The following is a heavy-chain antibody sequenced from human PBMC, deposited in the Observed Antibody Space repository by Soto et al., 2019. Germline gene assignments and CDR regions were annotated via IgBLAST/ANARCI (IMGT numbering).Heavy chain of an antibody. D-gene: IGHD3-22*01. CDR3: ARDHTYYYDSSGYYAY. Sequence: QVQLVESGGGVVQPGRSLRLSCAASGFTFSSYGMHWVRQAPGKGLEWVAVIWYDGSNKYYADSVKGRLTISRDNSKNTLYLQMNSLRAEDTAVYYCARDHTYYYDSSGYYAYWGQGTLVTVSS. V-gene: IGHV3-33*01. J-gene: IGHJ4*02. CDR1: GFTFSSYG. CDR2: IWYDGSNK.